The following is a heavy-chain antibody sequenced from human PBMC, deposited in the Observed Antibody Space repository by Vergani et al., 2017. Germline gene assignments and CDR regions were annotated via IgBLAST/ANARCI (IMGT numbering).Heavy chain of an antibody. J-gene: IGHJ5*02. D-gene: IGHD6-13*01. CDR1: GFTFSSYS. CDR3: ARGDPPSSSWGWFDP. Sequence: EVQLLESGGGLVQPGGSLRVSCAASGFTFSSYSMNWVRQAPGKGLEWVSSLNSSRSYIYYADSVKGRFSISRDNAKNSLYLQMNSLGAEDTAVYYCARGDPPSSSWGWFDPWNKGTLVTVSS. V-gene: IGHV3-21*01. CDR2: LNSSRSYI.